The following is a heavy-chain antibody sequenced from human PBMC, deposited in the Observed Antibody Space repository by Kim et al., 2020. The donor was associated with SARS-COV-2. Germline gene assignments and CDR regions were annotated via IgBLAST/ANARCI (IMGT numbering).Heavy chain of an antibody. CDR2: IYSGGST. J-gene: IGHJ6*02. D-gene: IGHD4-17*01. V-gene: IGHV3-53*01. CDR1: GFTVSSNY. Sequence: GGSLRLSCAASGFTVSSNYMSWVRQAPGKGLEWVSVIYSGGSTYYADSVKGRFTISRDNSKNTLYLQMNSLRAEDTAVYYCARDGGGAYGDYVVPYGMDVWGQGTTVTVSS. CDR3: ARDGGGAYGDYVVPYGMDV.